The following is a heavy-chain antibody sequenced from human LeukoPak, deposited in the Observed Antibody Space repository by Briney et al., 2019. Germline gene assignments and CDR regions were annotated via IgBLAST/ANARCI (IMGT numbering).Heavy chain of an antibody. V-gene: IGHV4-31*03. CDR3: AKDVRWYYDSSGYPLDY. CDR1: GGSISSGGYY. CDR2: IYYSGST. J-gene: IGHJ4*02. D-gene: IGHD3-22*01. Sequence: PSETLSLTCTVSGGSISSGGYYWSWIRQHPGKGLEWIGYIYYSGSTYYNPSLKSRVTISVDTSKNQFSLKLSSVTAADTAVYYCAKDVRWYYDSSGYPLDYWGQGTLVTVSS.